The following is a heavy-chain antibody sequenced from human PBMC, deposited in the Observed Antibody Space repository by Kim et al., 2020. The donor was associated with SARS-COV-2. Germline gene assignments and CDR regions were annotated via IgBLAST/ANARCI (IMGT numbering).Heavy chain of an antibody. D-gene: IGHD1-1*01. V-gene: IGHV3-74*01. J-gene: IGHJ4*02. CDR1: GFTFSSYW. Sequence: GGSLRLSCAASGFTFSSYWMHWVRQAPGKGLVWVSRVQSDGSTTSYADSVRGRFTISRDNAKNTLYLQMNSLRAEDTAVYYCARATTGTTIDYWGQGTLVTVSS. CDR2: VQSDGSTT. CDR3: ARATTGTTIDY.